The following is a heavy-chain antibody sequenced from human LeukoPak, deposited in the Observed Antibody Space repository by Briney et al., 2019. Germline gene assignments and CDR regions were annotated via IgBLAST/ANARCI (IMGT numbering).Heavy chain of an antibody. CDR2: IKQDGREK. CDR1: GFTLSSYW. D-gene: IGHD3-9*01. J-gene: IGHJ4*02. CDR3: ARDSDLTYYDNLTGYLGTFDY. V-gene: IGHV3-7*01. Sequence: GGSLRLSCAASGFTLSSYWMGWVRQAPGKGLGWEANIKQDGREKNYVASVKGRFTISGDNAKNTVYLQMNSLRAEDTAVYYCARDSDLTYYDNLTGYLGTFDYWGQGTLVTVSS.